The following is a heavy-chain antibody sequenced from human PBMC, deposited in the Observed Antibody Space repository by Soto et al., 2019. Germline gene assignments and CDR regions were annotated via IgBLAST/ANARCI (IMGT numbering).Heavy chain of an antibody. V-gene: IGHV3-23*01. CDR3: AKDRYLDHDSRGYLFDN. Sequence: EVQLLESGGDLTQPGGSLRLSCAASGFTFNIYAMTWVRQAPGKGLEWVSAISRYGDFTYYADSVEGRFTISRDNSKNTLYLQMNSLRAEDTAVYYCAKDRYLDHDSRGYLFDNWGQGTLVTVSS. J-gene: IGHJ4*02. CDR1: GFTFNIYA. D-gene: IGHD3-22*01. CDR2: ISRYGDFT.